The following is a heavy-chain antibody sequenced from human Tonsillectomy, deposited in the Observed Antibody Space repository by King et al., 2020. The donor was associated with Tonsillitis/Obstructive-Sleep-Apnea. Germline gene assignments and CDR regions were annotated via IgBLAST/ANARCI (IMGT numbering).Heavy chain of an antibody. V-gene: IGHV1-2*02. CDR2: INPNSGDT. D-gene: IGHD3-10*01. Sequence: QLVQSGAEVENPGASVKVSCKTSGYTFTAYYVHWVRQAPGQGLEWMGWINPNSGDTSYAQQFQGRVTMTRDTSINTVYMDLKKLRSDDTAVYFCAREGDPITVLRANWFDLWGQGTLDIVSS. J-gene: IGHJ5*02. CDR1: GYTFTAYY. CDR3: AREGDPITVLRANWFDL.